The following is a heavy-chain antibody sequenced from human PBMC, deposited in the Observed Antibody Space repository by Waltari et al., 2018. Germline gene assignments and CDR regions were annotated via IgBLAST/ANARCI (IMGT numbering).Heavy chain of an antibody. CDR3: VRGGYYYDSSGFTDAFDI. CDR1: GGSISSSSYY. J-gene: IGHJ3*02. Sequence: QLQLQESGPGLVKPSETLSLTCTVSGGSISSSSYYWGWIRQPPGKGLEWIGSLYYSGSTYYNPALKSRVTISVDTSKNQFSRKLSSVTAADTAVYYCVRGGYYYDSSGFTDAFDIWGQGTMVTVSS. D-gene: IGHD3-22*01. CDR2: LYYSGST. V-gene: IGHV4-39*01.